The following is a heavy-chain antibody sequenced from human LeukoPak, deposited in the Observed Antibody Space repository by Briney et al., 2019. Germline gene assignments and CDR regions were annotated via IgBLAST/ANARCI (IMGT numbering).Heavy chain of an antibody. Sequence: TSETLSLTCTVSGGSISSYYWSWIRQPPGKGLEWIGYIYYSGSTNYNPSLKSRVTISVDTSKNQFSLKLSSVTAADTAVYYCARWYTHRYYDCWGQGTLVTVSS. CDR2: IYYSGST. CDR1: GGSISSYY. CDR3: ARWYTHRYYDC. J-gene: IGHJ4*02. V-gene: IGHV4-59*01. D-gene: IGHD1-14*01.